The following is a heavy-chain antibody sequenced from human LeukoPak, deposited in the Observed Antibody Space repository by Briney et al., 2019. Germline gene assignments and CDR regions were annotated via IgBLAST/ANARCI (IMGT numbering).Heavy chain of an antibody. CDR3: ARGGWYYFY. CDR1: GGSISGYY. CDR2: IYYSGST. D-gene: IGHD6-19*01. J-gene: IGHJ4*02. Sequence: SETLSLTCTVSGGSISGYYWSWIRQPPGKGLEWIGYIYYSGSTNYNPSLKSRVTISVDTSKNQFSLKLSSVTAADTAVYYCARGGWYYFYWGQGTLVTVSS. V-gene: IGHV4-59*01.